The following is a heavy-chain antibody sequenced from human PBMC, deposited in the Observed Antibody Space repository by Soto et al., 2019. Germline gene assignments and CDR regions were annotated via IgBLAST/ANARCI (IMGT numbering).Heavy chain of an antibody. V-gene: IGHV1-69*06. CDR3: ARSSTTYYYPSSPYWLDKELDI. D-gene: IGHD3-10*01. J-gene: IGHJ4*02. CDR2: IIPIFDAR. Sequence: QVQLVQAGAEVQKPGSSVKVSCKASGDTFSSHALSWVRQAPGQGLEWMGGIIPIFDARTYAQKFQGRVTISADKSTKTGYIELSSLTSEDTAVYYCARSSTTYYYPSSPYWLDKELDIWGQGTLITVSS. CDR1: GDTFSSHA.